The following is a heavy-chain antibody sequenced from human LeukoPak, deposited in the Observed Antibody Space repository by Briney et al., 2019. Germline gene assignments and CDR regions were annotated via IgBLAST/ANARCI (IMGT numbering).Heavy chain of an antibody. CDR3: VRDSPGYGAYDFD. D-gene: IGHD5-12*01. Sequence: GGSLRLSCAASGFTFSSYEMTWVRQAPGKGLEWISYISRSGSAIYYADSVKGRFTISRDNAKNSLYLQMNNLSAEDTAVYYCVRDSPGYGAYDFDWGQGTLVTVSS. CDR2: ISRSGSAI. CDR1: GFTFSSYE. V-gene: IGHV3-48*03. J-gene: IGHJ4*02.